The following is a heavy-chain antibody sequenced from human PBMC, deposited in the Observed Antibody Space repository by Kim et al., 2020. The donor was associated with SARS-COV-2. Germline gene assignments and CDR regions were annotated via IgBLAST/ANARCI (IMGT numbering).Heavy chain of an antibody. CDR3: AKERQQLTRYYYFYGMDV. D-gene: IGHD6-13*01. V-gene: IGHV3-23*01. CDR2: ISGRGSDT. Sequence: GGPLRLSCAASGFSFSSYGMSWVRQGPGKGLEWVSSISGRGSDTHYADSVKGRFTISRDNSKNTLYLQMNSLRADDTAIYFCAKERQQLTRYYYFYGMDVWGQGTTVTVSS. J-gene: IGHJ6*02. CDR1: GFSFSSYG.